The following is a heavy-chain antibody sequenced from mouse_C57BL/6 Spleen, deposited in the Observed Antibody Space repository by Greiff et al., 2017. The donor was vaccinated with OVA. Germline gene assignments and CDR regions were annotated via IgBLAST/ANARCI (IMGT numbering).Heavy chain of an antibody. V-gene: IGHV1-64*01. CDR3: ARLTGTNAMDY. D-gene: IGHD4-1*01. J-gene: IGHJ4*01. CDR1: GYTFTSYW. Sequence: QVQLKQPGAELVKPGASVTLSCKASGYTFTSYWMHWVKQRPGQGLEWIGMIHPNSGSTNYNEKFKSKATLTVDKSSSTAYMQLSSLTSEDTAVYYCARLTGTNAMDYWGQGTSVTVAS. CDR2: IHPNSGST.